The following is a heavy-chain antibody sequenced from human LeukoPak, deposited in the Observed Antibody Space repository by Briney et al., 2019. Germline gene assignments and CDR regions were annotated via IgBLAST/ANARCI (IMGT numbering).Heavy chain of an antibody. CDR2: IYTSGST. J-gene: IGHJ4*02. CDR3: ARVPDETGDY. Sequence: SETLSLTCTVSGGSISSGSYYWSWIRQPAGEGLEWIGRIYTSGSTNYNPSLKSRVTISVDTSKNQFSLKLSSVTAADTAVYYCARVPDETGDYWGQGTLVTVSS. CDR1: GGSISSGSYY. V-gene: IGHV4-61*02.